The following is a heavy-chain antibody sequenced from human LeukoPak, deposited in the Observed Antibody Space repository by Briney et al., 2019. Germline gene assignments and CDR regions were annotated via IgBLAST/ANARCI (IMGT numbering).Heavy chain of an antibody. J-gene: IGHJ4*02. D-gene: IGHD3-10*01. CDR3: AKAMWFGELTGDDY. Sequence: QPGGSLRLSCAASGFTFSSYGMHWVRQAPGKGLEWVAFIRYDGSNKYYADSVKGRFTISRDNSKNTLYLQMNSLRAEDTAVYYCAKAMWFGELTGDDYWGQGTLVTVSS. V-gene: IGHV3-30*02. CDR2: IRYDGSNK. CDR1: GFTFSSYG.